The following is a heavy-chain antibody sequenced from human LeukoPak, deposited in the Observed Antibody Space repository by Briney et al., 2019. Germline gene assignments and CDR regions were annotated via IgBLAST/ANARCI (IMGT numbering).Heavy chain of an antibody. D-gene: IGHD5-18*01. Sequence: GESLKISCKGSGYSFTSCWIGWVRQMPGKGLEWMGIIYPGDSDTRYSPSFQGQVTISADKSINTAYLQWSSLQASDTAMYYCARHQGYNYGYVDYWGQGTLVTVSS. CDR1: GYSFTSCW. CDR3: ARHQGYNYGYVDY. CDR2: IYPGDSDT. V-gene: IGHV5-51*01. J-gene: IGHJ4*02.